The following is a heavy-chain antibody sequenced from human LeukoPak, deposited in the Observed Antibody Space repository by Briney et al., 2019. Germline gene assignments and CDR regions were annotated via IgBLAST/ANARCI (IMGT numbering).Heavy chain of an antibody. Sequence: ASVKVSCKASGYTLSGYYMHWVRQAPGQGLEWMGWINPNGGGTYYAQKFQGRVTMTRDTFIGTAYMELNRLRSDDTAVYYCARRGSSGYYDYWGQGTLVTVSS. J-gene: IGHJ4*02. CDR3: ARRGSSGYYDY. D-gene: IGHD3-22*01. V-gene: IGHV1-2*02. CDR1: GYTLSGYY. CDR2: INPNGGGT.